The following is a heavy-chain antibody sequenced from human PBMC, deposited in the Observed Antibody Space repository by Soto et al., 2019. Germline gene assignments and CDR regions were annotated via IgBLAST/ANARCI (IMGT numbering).Heavy chain of an antibody. J-gene: IGHJ4*02. CDR1: GYTFTDSL. V-gene: IGHV1-2*02. CDR3: AREDADRGSFDF. Sequence: ASVKGSCKASGYTFTDSLIHWGRQAPGQGLEWMGWINPNNGRTTLAPKFQGRVTLIRDTSINTAYMDLSRLRSDDTAVYYCAREDADRGSFDFWGQGTLVTVSS. CDR2: INPNNGRT.